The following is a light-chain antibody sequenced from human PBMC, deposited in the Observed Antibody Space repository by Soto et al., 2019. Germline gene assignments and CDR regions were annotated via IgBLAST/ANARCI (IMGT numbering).Light chain of an antibody. V-gene: IGLV1-47*01. CDR3: AAWDDSLSGRNWV. Sequence: QSVLTQPPSASGTPGQRVTISCSGSSSNIGSNYVYWYQQLPGTAPKLLIYRNNQRPSEVPDRFSGSKSGTSASLAISGLRSEDEADYYCAAWDDSLSGRNWVFGGGTKVTVL. CDR1: SSNIGSNY. J-gene: IGLJ3*02. CDR2: RNN.